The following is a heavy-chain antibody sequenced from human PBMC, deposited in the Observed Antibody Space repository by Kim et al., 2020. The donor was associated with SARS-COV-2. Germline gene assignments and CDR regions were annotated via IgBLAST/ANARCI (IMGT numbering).Heavy chain of an antibody. D-gene: IGHD3-10*01. V-gene: IGHV4-38-2*02. Sequence: SETLSLTCTVSGYSISSGYYWGWIRQPPGKGLEWIGSIYHSGSTYYNPSLKSRVTISVDTSKNQFSLKLSSVTAADTAVYYCASGWFGELGAEGFDPWGQGTLVTVSS. CDR2: IYHSGST. J-gene: IGHJ5*02. CDR1: GYSISSGYY. CDR3: ASGWFGELGAEGFDP.